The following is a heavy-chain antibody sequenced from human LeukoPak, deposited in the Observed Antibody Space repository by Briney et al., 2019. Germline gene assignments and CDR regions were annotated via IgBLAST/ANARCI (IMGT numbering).Heavy chain of an antibody. CDR3: AKFLEPYDSSGYPDY. CDR2: INYSGGRT. V-gene: IGHV3-23*01. D-gene: IGHD3-22*01. CDR1: GFTFSNYG. J-gene: IGHJ4*02. Sequence: GGSLRLSCAASGFTFSNYGMHWVRQAPGQGLEWVSAINYSGGRTYYTDSVKGRFTISRDNSKNMLHLQMNSLRAEDTAVYYCAKFLEPYDSSGYPDYWGQGTLVTVSS.